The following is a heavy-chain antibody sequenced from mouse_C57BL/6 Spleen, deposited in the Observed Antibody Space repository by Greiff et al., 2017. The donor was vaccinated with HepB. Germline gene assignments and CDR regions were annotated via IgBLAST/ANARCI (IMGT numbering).Heavy chain of an antibody. CDR1: GFTFSSYG. CDR3: ARHDGYYVEFAY. D-gene: IGHD2-3*01. Sequence: EVKLVESGGDLVKPGGSLKLSCAASGFTFSSYGMSWVRQTPDKRLEWVATISSGGSYTYYPDSVKGRFTIPRDNAKNTLYLQMSSLKSEDTAMYYCARHDGYYVEFAYWGQGTLVTVSA. J-gene: IGHJ3*01. CDR2: ISSGGSYT. V-gene: IGHV5-6*01.